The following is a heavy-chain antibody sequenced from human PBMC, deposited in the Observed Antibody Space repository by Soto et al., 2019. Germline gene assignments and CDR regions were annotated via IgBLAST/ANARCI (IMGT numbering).Heavy chain of an antibody. CDR2: IIPIFGTA. D-gene: IGHD3-16*01. V-gene: IGHV1-69*01. CDR3: ARARLGAIPPLDLCYGMDV. Sequence: QVQLVQSGAEVKKPGSSVKVSCKASGGTFSSYAISWVRQAPGQGLEWMGGIIPIFGTANYAQKIQGRVTIAADEATSTAYMELSSLRSEDTAVYYCARARLGAIPPLDLCYGMDVWGQGTTVTVSS. J-gene: IGHJ6*02. CDR1: GGTFSSYA.